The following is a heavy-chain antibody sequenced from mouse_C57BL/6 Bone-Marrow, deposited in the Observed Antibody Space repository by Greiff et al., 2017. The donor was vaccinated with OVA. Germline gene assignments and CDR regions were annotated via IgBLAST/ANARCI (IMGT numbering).Heavy chain of an antibody. V-gene: IGHV1-52*01. CDR3: AKEWVIRGYYAMDY. Sequence: QVQLQQSGAELVRPGSSVKLSCKASGYTFTSYWMHWVKQRPIQGLEWMGNIDPSDSETHSNQKFKDKATLTVDKSSSTAYILLDSLTSVESAVYYCAKEWVIRGYYAMDYWGQGTSVTVSS. CDR1: GYTFTSYW. CDR2: IDPSDSET. D-gene: IGHD1-1*01. J-gene: IGHJ4*01.